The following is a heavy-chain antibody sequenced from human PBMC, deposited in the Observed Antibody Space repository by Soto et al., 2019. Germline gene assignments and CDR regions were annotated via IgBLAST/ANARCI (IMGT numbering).Heavy chain of an antibody. V-gene: IGHV3-48*01. CDR1: GFTFSSYN. J-gene: IGHJ6*03. Sequence: EVQLVESGGGLVQPGGSLRLSCAASGFTFSSYNMNWVRQAPGKGLEWISDISLSSSTIFYADSVEGRFTISRDNAKNSLYLQMNSLRAEDTAVYYCARDSRNYYYYMDVWGKGTTVTVSS. CDR3: ARDSRNYYYYMDV. CDR2: ISLSSSTI.